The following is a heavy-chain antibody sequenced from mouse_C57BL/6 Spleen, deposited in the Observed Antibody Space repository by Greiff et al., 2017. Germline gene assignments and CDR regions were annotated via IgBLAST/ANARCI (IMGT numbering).Heavy chain of an antibody. CDR1: GFSFNTYA. V-gene: IGHV10-1*01. CDR2: IRSKSNNYST. CDR3: VRGGYAMDY. J-gene: IGHJ4*01. Sequence: EVKLMESGGGLVQPKGSLKLSCAASGFSFNTYAMNWVRQAPGKGLEWVARIRSKSNNYSTYYADSVKDRFTISRDDSESMLYLQMNNLKTEDTAMYYCVRGGYAMDYWGQGTSVTVSS.